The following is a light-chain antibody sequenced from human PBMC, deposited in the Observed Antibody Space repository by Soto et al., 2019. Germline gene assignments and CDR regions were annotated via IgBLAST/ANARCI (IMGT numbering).Light chain of an antibody. V-gene: IGKV3-20*01. Sequence: EIVLTRSPGTLSLSPGERATLSCRASQTISNSYLAWYQHKSGQAPRLLISAASSRATGIPDRFSGSGSGTDFTLTISRLEPEDFAVYYCQQYVNTVRTFGQGTKVDLK. CDR1: QTISNSY. J-gene: IGKJ1*01. CDR3: QQYVNTVRT. CDR2: AAS.